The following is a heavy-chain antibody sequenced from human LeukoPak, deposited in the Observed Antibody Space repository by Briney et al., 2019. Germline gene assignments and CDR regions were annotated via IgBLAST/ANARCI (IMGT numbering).Heavy chain of an antibody. Sequence: GGSLRLSCAASGFTFSTYWMTWVRQAPGKGLEWVAVIWYDGSKEYFADSVKGRFTISRDNSKNTFYLQMNSLRAEDTAVYYCAKDRPQWELPEPFDYWGQGTLVTVSS. D-gene: IGHD1-26*01. V-gene: IGHV3-33*06. CDR2: IWYDGSKE. CDR1: GFTFSTYW. CDR3: AKDRPQWELPEPFDY. J-gene: IGHJ4*02.